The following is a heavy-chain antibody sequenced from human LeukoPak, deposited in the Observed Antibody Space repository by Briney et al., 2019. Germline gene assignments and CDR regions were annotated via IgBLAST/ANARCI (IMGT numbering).Heavy chain of an antibody. CDR3: ASADLYYYDSSGYVLDY. CDR2: ISSSSSYI. CDR1: GFTFSSYS. V-gene: IGHV3-21*01. Sequence: PGGSLRLSCAASGFTFSSYSMNWVRQAPVKGLEWVSSISSSSSYIYSADSVKGRFTISRDNAKNSLYLQMDSLRAEDTAVYYCASADLYYYDSSGYVLDYWGQGTLVTVSS. D-gene: IGHD3-22*01. J-gene: IGHJ4*02.